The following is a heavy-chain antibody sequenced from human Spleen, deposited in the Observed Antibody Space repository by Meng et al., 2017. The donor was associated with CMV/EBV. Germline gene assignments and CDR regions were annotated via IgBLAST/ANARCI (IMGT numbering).Heavy chain of an antibody. CDR2: VNSGGST. V-gene: IGHV3-53*05. CDR3: ARAIVGATRLIGDAFDI. J-gene: IGHJ3*02. CDR1: GFTVRSNY. D-gene: IGHD1-26*01. Sequence: GGSLRLSCAASGFTVRSNYMSWVRQAPEKGLEWVSGVNSGGSTYYADSVRGRFTISRDNSKNTLYLQMNSLRAEDTAVYYCARAIVGATRLIGDAFDIWGQGTMVTVSS.